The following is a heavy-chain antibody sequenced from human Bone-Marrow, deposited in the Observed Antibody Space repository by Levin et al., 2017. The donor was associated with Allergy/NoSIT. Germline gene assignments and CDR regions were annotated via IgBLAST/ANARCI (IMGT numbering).Heavy chain of an antibody. Sequence: GGSLRLSCAASGFTFSNAWMSWVRQAPGKGLEWVGRIKSKTDGGTTDYAAPVKGRFTISRDDSKNTLYLQMNSLKTEDTAVYYCTTGGDSHKYWDFDYWGQGTLVTVSS. J-gene: IGHJ4*02. V-gene: IGHV3-15*01. CDR2: IKSKTDGGTT. CDR3: TTGGDSHKYWDFDY. CDR1: GFTFSNAW. D-gene: IGHD2-8*02.